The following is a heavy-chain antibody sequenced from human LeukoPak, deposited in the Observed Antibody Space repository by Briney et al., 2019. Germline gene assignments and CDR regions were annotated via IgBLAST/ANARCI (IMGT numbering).Heavy chain of an antibody. V-gene: IGHV3-20*04. J-gene: IGHJ4*02. D-gene: IGHD6-19*01. CDR3: ARVGSGTADY. CDR1: GFTFDDSG. Sequence: RPGESLRLSCAASGFTFDDSGMSWVRQAPGKGLEWVSAINWNGGSTGYADSVKGRFIISRDNAKSSLYLQMNSLRAEDTALYYCARVGSGTADYWGRGTLVTVSS. CDR2: INWNGGST.